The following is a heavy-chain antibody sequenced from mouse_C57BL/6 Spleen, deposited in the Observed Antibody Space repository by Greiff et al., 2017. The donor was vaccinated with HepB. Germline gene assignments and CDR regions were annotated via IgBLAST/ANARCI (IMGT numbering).Heavy chain of an antibody. V-gene: IGHV5-9*01. CDR3: ARHDGSSFDY. J-gene: IGHJ2*01. D-gene: IGHD1-1*01. CDR2: ISGGGGNT. CDR1: GFTFSSYT. Sequence: DVHLVESGGGLVKPGGSLKLSCAASGFTFSSYTMSWVRQTPEKRLEWVATISGGGGNTYYPDSVKGRFTITRDNAKNTLYLQMGSLRSEDTALYYCARHDGSSFDYWGQGTTLTVSS.